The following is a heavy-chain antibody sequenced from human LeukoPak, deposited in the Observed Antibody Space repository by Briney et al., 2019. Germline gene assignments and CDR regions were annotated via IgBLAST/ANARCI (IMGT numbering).Heavy chain of an antibody. J-gene: IGHJ3*02. CDR3: ARGTAMVFRAFDI. V-gene: IGHV3-30*03. CDR1: GFTFSSFG. Sequence: GGSLRLSCAASGFTFSSFGMHWVRQAPGKGLEWVAVISYDGSNKNYADSVKGRFTISRDNSKNTLYLQMNSLRAEDTAVYYCARGTAMVFRAFDIWGQGTMVTVSS. D-gene: IGHD5-18*01. CDR2: ISYDGSNK.